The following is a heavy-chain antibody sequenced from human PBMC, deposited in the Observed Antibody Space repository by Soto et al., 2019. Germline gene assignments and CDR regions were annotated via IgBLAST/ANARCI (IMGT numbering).Heavy chain of an antibody. D-gene: IGHD3-16*01. Sequence: EVQLVESGGGLVQPGGSLRLSCAASGFSFTNYWIKWVRQAPGKGLEWVADIKQDGTEKYYLASVRGRFTISRDNANNSLYLQMNSLRVEDTAVYFCARGGGGRYFDVWGRGTLVTV. CDR1: GFSFTNYW. J-gene: IGHJ2*01. CDR3: ARGGGGRYFDV. CDR2: IKQDGTEK. V-gene: IGHV3-7*05.